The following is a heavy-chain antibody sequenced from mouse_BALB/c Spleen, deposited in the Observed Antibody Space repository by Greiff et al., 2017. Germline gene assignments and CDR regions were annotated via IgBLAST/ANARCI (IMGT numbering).Heavy chain of an antibody. CDR1: GFNIKDYY. Sequence: DVQLQESGAELVRPGALVKLSCKASGFNIKDYYMHWVKQRPEQGLEWIGWIDPENGNTIYDPKFQGKASITADTSSNTAYLQLSSLTSEDTAVYYCATSLAYWGQGTLVTVSA. CDR2: IDPENGNT. J-gene: IGHJ3*01. CDR3: ATSLAY. V-gene: IGHV14-1*02. D-gene: IGHD6-1*01.